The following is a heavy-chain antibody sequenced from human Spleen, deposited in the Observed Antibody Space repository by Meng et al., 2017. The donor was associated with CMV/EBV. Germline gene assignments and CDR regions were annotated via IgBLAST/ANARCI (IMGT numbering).Heavy chain of an antibody. J-gene: IGHJ1*01. Sequence: GESLKISCAASGFTFSSYWMSWVRQAPGKGLEWVANIKRDGSEKYYGDSVKGRFTISRDNAKNSLYLQMNSLRAEDTAVYYCAKGGPAAPDPRYFQHWGQGTLVTVSS. CDR2: IKRDGSEK. V-gene: IGHV3-7*01. CDR3: AKGGPAAPDPRYFQH. CDR1: GFTFSSYW. D-gene: IGHD2-2*01.